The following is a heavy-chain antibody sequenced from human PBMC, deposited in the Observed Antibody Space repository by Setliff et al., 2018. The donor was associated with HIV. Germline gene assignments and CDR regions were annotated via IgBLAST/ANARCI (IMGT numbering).Heavy chain of an antibody. CDR2: ISSSSSYI. D-gene: IGHD1-26*01. Sequence: GGSLRLSCAASGFTFSSYSMNWVRQAPGKGLEWVSSISSSSSYIYYADSVKGRFTISRDNAKNSLYLQMNSLRAEDTAVYYCARDWWELLGNYGMDVWGQGTTVTVSS. CDR1: GFTFSSYS. J-gene: IGHJ6*02. V-gene: IGHV3-21*01. CDR3: ARDWWELLGNYGMDV.